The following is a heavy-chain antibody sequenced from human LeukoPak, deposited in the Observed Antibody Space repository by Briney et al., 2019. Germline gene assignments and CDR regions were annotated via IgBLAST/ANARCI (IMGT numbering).Heavy chain of an antibody. J-gene: IGHJ6*02. CDR3: ASPSLYYYDSSGWGGMDV. CDR1: GYSFTSYW. V-gene: IGHV5-51*01. CDR2: IYPGDSDT. D-gene: IGHD3-22*01. Sequence: GESLKISCKGSGYSFTSYWIGWVRQMPGNGLEWLGIIYPGDSDTRYSPSFQGQVTISADKSISTAYLQWSSLKASDTAMYYCASPSLYYYDSSGWGGMDVWGQGTTVTVSS.